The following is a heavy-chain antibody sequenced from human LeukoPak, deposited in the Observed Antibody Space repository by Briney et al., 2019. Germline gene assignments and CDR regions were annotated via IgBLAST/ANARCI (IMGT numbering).Heavy chain of an antibody. CDR2: INPNSGDT. CDR3: AGEYCSGGTCRQGFDY. Sequence: PGGSLKLSCKASGYTFTGYYMHWVRQAPGQGLEYMGWINPNSGDTNHAQNFQGRVTLTRDTPISTAYMELSSLRSDDSALYYCAGEYCSGGTCRQGFDYWGQGTLVTVSS. V-gene: IGHV1-2*02. D-gene: IGHD2-15*01. CDR1: GYTFTGYY. J-gene: IGHJ4*02.